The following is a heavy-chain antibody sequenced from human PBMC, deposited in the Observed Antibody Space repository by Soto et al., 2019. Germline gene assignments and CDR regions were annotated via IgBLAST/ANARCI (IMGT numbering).Heavy chain of an antibody. V-gene: IGHV1-2*04. D-gene: IGHD2-2*01. CDR1: GYTFTGYY. CDR2: INPNSGGT. CDR3: ATGILRVVPPATSDYYYYGMDV. J-gene: IGHJ6*02. Sequence: ASVKVSCKASGYTFTGYYMHWVRQAPGQGLEWMGWINPNSGGTNYAQKFQGWVTMTRDTSISTAYMELRRLRSDDTAVYYCATGILRVVPPATSDYYYYGMDVWGQGTTVTVSS.